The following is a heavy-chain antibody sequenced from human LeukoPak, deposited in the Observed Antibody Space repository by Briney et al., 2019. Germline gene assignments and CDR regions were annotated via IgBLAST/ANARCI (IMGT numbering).Heavy chain of an antibody. J-gene: IGHJ4*01. CDR2: IWYDGSTT. CDR1: RFSFSTYG. Sequence: GGSLRLSCVASRFSFSTYGMHWVRQAPGKGLEWVAFIWYDGSTTYYGDSVKGRFTISRDNSKNTLYLQMNRLRPEDTAVYYCAKDQNEYTASFFDDWGHGTLVTVSS. CDR3: AKDQNEYTASFFDD. V-gene: IGHV3-30*02. D-gene: IGHD6-6*01.